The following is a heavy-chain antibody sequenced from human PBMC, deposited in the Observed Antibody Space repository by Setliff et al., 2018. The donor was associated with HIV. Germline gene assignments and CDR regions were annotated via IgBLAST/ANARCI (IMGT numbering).Heavy chain of an antibody. CDR1: GYGLIAYA. Sequence: GASVKVSCKASGYGLIAYAMNWVRQAPGRRPEWMGWINPGNGNTKYSQKFQGRVTITRVTSASTVYMELSGLRSEDTAVYYCARDLSIDSSGYPRIGYSYMDVWGKGTTVTVSS. CDR2: INPGNGNT. CDR3: ARDLSIDSSGYPRIGYSYMDV. D-gene: IGHD3-22*01. J-gene: IGHJ6*03. V-gene: IGHV1-3*01.